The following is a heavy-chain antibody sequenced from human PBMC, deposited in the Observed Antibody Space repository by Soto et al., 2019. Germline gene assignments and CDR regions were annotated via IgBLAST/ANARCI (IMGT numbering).Heavy chain of an antibody. CDR1: GFTFRTYW. J-gene: IGHJ4*02. Sequence: EVQLVESGGGLVQPGESLRLSCAASGFTFRTYWMHWVRQAPGKGLVWVARINSDGSSTSYAGSVKGRFTISRDDAENTLFLEMNTLRVEDTAVYYCARESEDLTSNFDYWGQGTLVTVSS. CDR3: ARESEDLTSNFDY. V-gene: IGHV3-74*01. CDR2: INSDGSST.